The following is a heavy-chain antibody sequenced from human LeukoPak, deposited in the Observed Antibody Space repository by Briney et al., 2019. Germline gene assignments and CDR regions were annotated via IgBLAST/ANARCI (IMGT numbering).Heavy chain of an antibody. CDR3: VGEYFDH. Sequence: GGSPRLSCTASGFTFGDYTMNWVRQAPGKGLEWVGLIRSKAYGGTTEYAASVKGRFIISRDDSKSIAYLQMNSLKTEDTAVYYCVGEYFDHWGQGTLVTVSS. CDR1: GFTFGDYT. J-gene: IGHJ4*02. D-gene: IGHD3-10*01. V-gene: IGHV3-49*04. CDR2: IRSKAYGGTT.